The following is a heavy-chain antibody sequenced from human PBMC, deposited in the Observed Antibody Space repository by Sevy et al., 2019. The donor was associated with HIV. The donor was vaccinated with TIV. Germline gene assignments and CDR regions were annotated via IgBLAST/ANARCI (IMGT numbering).Heavy chain of an antibody. CDR2: IYSGGST. CDR1: EFTVSSNY. CDR3: ARVKDSGTYYGRNY. J-gene: IGHJ4*02. D-gene: IGHD1-26*01. V-gene: IGHV3-66*01. Sequence: GGSLRLSCAASEFTVSSNYMSWVRQAPGKGLEWVSVIYSGGSTYYADSVKGRFTISRDNSKNTLYLQMNSLRAEDTAVYYCARVKDSGTYYGRNYWGQGTLVTVSS.